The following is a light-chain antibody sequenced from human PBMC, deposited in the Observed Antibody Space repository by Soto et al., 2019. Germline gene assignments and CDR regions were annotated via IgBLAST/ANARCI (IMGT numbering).Light chain of an antibody. CDR1: SSNIGNNY. CDR2: DNN. J-gene: IGLJ3*02. V-gene: IGLV1-51*01. Sequence: QSVLTQPPSVSAAPGQKVTISCSGSSSNIGNNYVSWYQQLPGTAPKLLIYDNNKRPSGIPDRFSGSKSGTSATLGITGLQTGDAADYYCATWDRSLSARVFGGGTKLTVL. CDR3: ATWDRSLSARV.